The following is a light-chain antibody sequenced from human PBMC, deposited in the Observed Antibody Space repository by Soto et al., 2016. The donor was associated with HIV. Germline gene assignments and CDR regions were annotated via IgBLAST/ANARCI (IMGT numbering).Light chain of an antibody. CDR3: QQYNSYSPV. Sequence: DIQMTQSPSTLSASVGDRVTITCRASQSISSWLAWYQQKPGKAPKLLIYKASSLESGVPSRFSGSGSGTEFTLTISSLQPDDFATYYCQQYNSYSPVFGQGTKLGDQT. J-gene: IGKJ2*01. V-gene: IGKV1-5*03. CDR2: KAS. CDR1: QSISSW.